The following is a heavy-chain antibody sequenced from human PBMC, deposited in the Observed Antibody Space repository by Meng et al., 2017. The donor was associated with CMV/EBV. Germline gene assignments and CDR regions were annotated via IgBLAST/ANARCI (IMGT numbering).Heavy chain of an antibody. CDR1: GFTFSSYW. D-gene: IGHD3-3*01. CDR2: IKQDGSEK. J-gene: IGHJ6*02. CDR3: ARDTPGRRIWSGYPSGDYYGMDV. V-gene: IGHV3-7*01. Sequence: GGPLRLSCAASGFTFSSYWMSWVRQAPGKGLEWVANIKQDGSEKYYVDSVKGRFTISRDNAKNPLYLQMNSLRAEDTAVYYCARDTPGRRIWSGYPSGDYYGMDVWGQGTTVTVSS.